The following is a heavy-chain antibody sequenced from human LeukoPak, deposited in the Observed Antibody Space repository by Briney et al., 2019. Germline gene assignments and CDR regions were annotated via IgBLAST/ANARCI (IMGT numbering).Heavy chain of an antibody. J-gene: IGHJ6*03. Sequence: ASVKVSCKASGYTFTSYDINWVRQATGQGLEWLGWMNPNSGNTGYAQKFQGRVTMTRNTSISTAYMELSSLRSEDTAVYYCARGRWGSHSGYLYYYCYYMDVWGKGTTVTVSS. V-gene: IGHV1-8*01. CDR3: ARGRWGSHSGYLYYYCYYMDV. D-gene: IGHD5-12*01. CDR1: GYTFTSYD. CDR2: MNPNSGNT.